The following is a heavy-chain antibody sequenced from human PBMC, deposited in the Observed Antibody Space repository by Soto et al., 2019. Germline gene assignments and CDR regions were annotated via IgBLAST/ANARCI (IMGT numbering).Heavy chain of an antibody. CDR1: GFTFSDHY. V-gene: IGHV3-72*01. J-gene: IGHJ3*01. CDR3: TRQRHVATRASYQLDGFDF. CDR2: TRNKANSYTT. Sequence: EVQLVESGGGLVQPGGSLRLSCAASGFTFSDHYMDWVRQAPGKGLEWVGRTRNKANSYTTEYAAPVIGRFTISRDNSKNSLYLQMESLKTEDTAVYYCTRQRHVATRASYQLDGFDFWGQGTMVTVSS. D-gene: IGHD5-12*01.